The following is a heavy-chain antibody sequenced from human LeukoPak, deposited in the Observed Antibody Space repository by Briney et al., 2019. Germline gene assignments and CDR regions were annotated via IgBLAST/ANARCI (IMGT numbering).Heavy chain of an antibody. V-gene: IGHV3-64*04. Sequence: GGSLRLSCSASGFTFSSYAMHWVRQAPGKGLEYVSAISSNGGSTYYADSVKGRFTISRDNAKNSLYLQMSSLRDEDTAVYYCVREDPSEYGSIDYWGQGTLVTVSS. J-gene: IGHJ4*02. CDR2: ISSNGGST. CDR3: VREDPSEYGSIDY. D-gene: IGHD3-10*01. CDR1: GFTFSSYA.